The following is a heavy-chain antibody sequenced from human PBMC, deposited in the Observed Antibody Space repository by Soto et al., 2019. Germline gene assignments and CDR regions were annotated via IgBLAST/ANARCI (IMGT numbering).Heavy chain of an antibody. V-gene: IGHV3-72*01. J-gene: IGHJ6*02. CDR1: GFTLSDHY. CDR2: SRDKPQGYCT. Sequence: VGSLRLSCAVSGFTLSDHYIDWVRQAPGKGLAWVGRSRDKPQGYCTAYAASVKGRFTTSRDESKNSAYLQMNSLKTEDTAVYYCARDFYGSGSYYTNQQHYYGMDVWGQGTTVTVSS. CDR3: ARDFYGSGSYYTNQQHYYGMDV. D-gene: IGHD3-10*01.